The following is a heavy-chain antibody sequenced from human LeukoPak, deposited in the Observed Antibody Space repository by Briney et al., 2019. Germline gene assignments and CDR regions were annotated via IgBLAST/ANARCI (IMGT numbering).Heavy chain of an antibody. J-gene: IGHJ5*02. CDR1: GFTVSSND. Sequence: GGSLRLSCAASGFTVSSNDMSWVRQAPGKGLECISVIYSGGSTDYADSVKGRLTISRDNSKNTLYLQMNSLRAEDTAMYYCAKESTVTPGNVNWFDPWGQGTLVTVSS. V-gene: IGHV3-53*01. CDR3: AKESTVTPGNVNWFDP. D-gene: IGHD4-17*01. CDR2: IYSGGST.